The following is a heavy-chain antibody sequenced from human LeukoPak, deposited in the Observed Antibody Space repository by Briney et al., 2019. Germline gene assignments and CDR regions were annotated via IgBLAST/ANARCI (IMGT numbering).Heavy chain of an antibody. CDR1: GGSISSSSYD. CDR3: ARVNYYGSGRYGYNWFDP. CDR2: IYFSGST. D-gene: IGHD3-10*01. V-gene: IGHV4-39*07. Sequence: SESLSLTSTVSGGSISSSSYDWGWIRQPPGKGLEWIGSIYFSGSTYYNPSLKSRVTISVETSKNQFSLELSSVTAADTAVYYCARVNYYGSGRYGYNWFDPWVQGTLVTVSS. J-gene: IGHJ5*02.